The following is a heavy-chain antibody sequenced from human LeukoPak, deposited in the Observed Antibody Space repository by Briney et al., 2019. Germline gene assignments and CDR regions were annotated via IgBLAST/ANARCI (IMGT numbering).Heavy chain of an antibody. Sequence: GESLKISCQGSGYTFTSYWIGWGRQMPGKGLEGMGIIFPGDSDTRYSPSFQGQVTISADKSTSTAYLQWSSLKASDTAMYYCARRQSITMVRGVIITGYYFGYWGQGTLVTVSS. D-gene: IGHD3-10*01. CDR3: ARRQSITMVRGVIITGYYFGY. J-gene: IGHJ4*02. CDR1: GYTFTSYW. V-gene: IGHV5-51*01. CDR2: IFPGDSDT.